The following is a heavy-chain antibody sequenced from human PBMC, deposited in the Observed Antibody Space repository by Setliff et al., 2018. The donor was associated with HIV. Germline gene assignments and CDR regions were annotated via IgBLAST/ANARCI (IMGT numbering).Heavy chain of an antibody. CDR3: ARVPYFSFWSGYFDIYGMDV. J-gene: IGHJ6*02. V-gene: IGHV3-48*03. D-gene: IGHD3-3*01. Sequence: PGGSLRLSCAASGFTFSSYEMNWVRQAPGKGLAWVSYISSSGSTIYYADSVKGRFTISRDNSKNTLYLQMNSLRAEDTAVYYCARVPYFSFWSGYFDIYGMDVWGQGTAVTVSS. CDR1: GFTFSSYE. CDR2: ISSSGSTI.